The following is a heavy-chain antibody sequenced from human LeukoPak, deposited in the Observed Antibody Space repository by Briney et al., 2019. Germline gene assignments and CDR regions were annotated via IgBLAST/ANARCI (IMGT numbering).Heavy chain of an antibody. CDR2: IYYSGST. J-gene: IGHJ4*02. CDR3: ARRGATVIDY. V-gene: IGHV4-59*01. D-gene: IGHD5-12*01. Sequence: SETLSLTCTVSGGSISSYYWSWIRQPPGKGLEWIGYIYYSGSTNYNPSLKSRVTISVDTSKNQFSLKLSSVTAADTAVYYCARRGATVIDYWGQGTLVTVSS. CDR1: GGSISSYY.